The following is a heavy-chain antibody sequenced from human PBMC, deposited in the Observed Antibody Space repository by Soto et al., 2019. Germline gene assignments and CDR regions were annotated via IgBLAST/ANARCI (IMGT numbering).Heavy chain of an antibody. V-gene: IGHV3-23*01. D-gene: IGHD4-4*01. CDR1: GFTFSSYA. CDR3: ARMTTVATYYQYGMDV. Sequence: EVQLLESGGGLVQPGGSLRLSCAASGFTFSSYAMNWVRQAPGKGLEWVSAISDIGDRTYYADSVKGRFTISRDKPKNTLHLQMNSLRAEDTAVYYCARMTTVATYYQYGMDVWGQGTTVTVSS. CDR2: ISDIGDRT. J-gene: IGHJ6*02.